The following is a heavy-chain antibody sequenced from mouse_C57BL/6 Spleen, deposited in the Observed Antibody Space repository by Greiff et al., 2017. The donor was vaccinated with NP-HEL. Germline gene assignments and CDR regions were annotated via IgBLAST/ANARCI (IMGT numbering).Heavy chain of an antibody. Sequence: VQLQQSGPGLVAPSQSLSITCTVSGFSLTSYAISWVRQPPGKGLEWLGVIWTGGGTNYNSALKSRLSISKDNSKSQVFLKMNSLQTDDTARYYCARNPDYYGSSHWYFDVWGKGTTVTVSS. V-gene: IGHV2-9-1*01. D-gene: IGHD1-1*01. CDR3: ARNPDYYGSSHWYFDV. CDR1: GFSLTSYA. J-gene: IGHJ1*03. CDR2: IWTGGGT.